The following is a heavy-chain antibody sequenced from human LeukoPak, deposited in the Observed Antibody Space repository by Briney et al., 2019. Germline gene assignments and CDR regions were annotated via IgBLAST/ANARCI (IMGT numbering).Heavy chain of an antibody. D-gene: IGHD5-18*01. CDR2: ISSSGSVI. V-gene: IGHV3-48*03. Sequence: GGSLRLSCAASGFTFSSYEMNWVRQAPGKGLEWISYISSSGSVIHYADSVKGRFTISRDNAKNSLYLQMNSLRAEDTAVYYCARDESWLPDYWGQGTLVTVSS. CDR1: GFTFSSYE. CDR3: ARDESWLPDY. J-gene: IGHJ4*02.